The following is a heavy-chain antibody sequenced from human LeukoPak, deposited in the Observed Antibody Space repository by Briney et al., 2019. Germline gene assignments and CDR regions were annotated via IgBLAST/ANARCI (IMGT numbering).Heavy chain of an antibody. D-gene: IGHD5-18*01. Sequence: ASVKVSCKASGGTFSSYAISWVRQAPGQGLEWMGRIIPSLDMANYAQKFQGRVTISADKSTSTAYMQLSSLTSDDTAVYYCARVGLVDTGMIPDYWGQGTLVTVSS. CDR3: ARVGLVDTGMIPDY. J-gene: IGHJ4*02. CDR1: GGTFSSYA. CDR2: IIPSLDMA. V-gene: IGHV1-69*04.